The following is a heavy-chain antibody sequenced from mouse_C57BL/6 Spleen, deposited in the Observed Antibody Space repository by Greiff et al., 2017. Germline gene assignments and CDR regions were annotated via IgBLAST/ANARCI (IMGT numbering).Heavy chain of an antibody. CDR3: ARTYDYDGAWFAY. J-gene: IGHJ3*01. D-gene: IGHD2-4*01. Sequence: VHVKQSGPELVKPGASVKMSCKASGYTFTDYNMHWVKQSHGKSLEWIGYINPNNGGTSYNQKFKGKATLTVNKSSSTAYMELRSLTSEDSAVYYCARTYDYDGAWFAYWGQGTLVTVSA. CDR2: INPNNGGT. V-gene: IGHV1-22*01. CDR1: GYTFTDYN.